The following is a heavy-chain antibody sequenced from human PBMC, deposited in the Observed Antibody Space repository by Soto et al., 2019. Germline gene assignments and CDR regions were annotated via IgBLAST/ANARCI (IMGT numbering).Heavy chain of an antibody. V-gene: IGHV3-72*01. D-gene: IGHD1-26*01. CDR2: IRNKANGYTT. J-gene: IGHJ4*02. CDR3: AKEATNDQWELLHFDS. Sequence: LSLTCTVSDVSISGFDYYWSWLRHAPGNWLDWLGRIRNKANGYTTEYAASVKGRITISRDDSKNSLFLQVTNLKIEDTAVYFCAKEATNDQWELLHFDSWGQGNLVTVSS. CDR1: DVSISGFDYY.